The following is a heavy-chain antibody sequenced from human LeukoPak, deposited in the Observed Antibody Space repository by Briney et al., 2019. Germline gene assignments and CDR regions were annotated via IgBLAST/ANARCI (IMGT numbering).Heavy chain of an antibody. CDR1: GYSFTRYW. J-gene: IGHJ6*03. D-gene: IGHD6-13*01. V-gene: IGHV5-51*01. CDR3: ARHRAIAAAGSNYYYMDV. CDR2: IYPGDSDT. Sequence: GESLKISCKGSGYSFTRYWIGWVRQMPGKGLEWMGIIYPGDSDTRYSPSFQGQVTISADKSISTAYLQWSSLKASDTAMYYCARHRAIAAAGSNYYYMDVWGKGTTVTVSS.